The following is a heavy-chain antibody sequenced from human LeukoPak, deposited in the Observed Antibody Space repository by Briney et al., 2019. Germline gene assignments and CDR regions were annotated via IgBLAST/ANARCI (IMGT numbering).Heavy chain of an antibody. J-gene: IGHJ5*02. D-gene: IGHD6-6*01. CDR2: INPNSGGT. CDR1: GYTFTGYY. CDR3: ARDRAAARRPFDP. Sequence: GASVNVSCKASGYTFTGYYMHWVRQAPGQGLEWMGWINPNSGGTNYAQKFQGRVTMTRDTSISTAYMELSRLRSDDTAVYYCARDRAAARRPFDPWGQGTLVTVSS. V-gene: IGHV1-2*02.